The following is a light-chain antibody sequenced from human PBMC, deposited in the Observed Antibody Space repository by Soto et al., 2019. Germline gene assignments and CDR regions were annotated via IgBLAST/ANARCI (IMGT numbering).Light chain of an antibody. CDR3: AAWDDSLNGVV. J-gene: IGLJ2*01. Sequence: QSVLTQPPSASGTPGQRVTISCSGSSSNIGSNTVNWYQQVPGTAPKLLMYGNNQRPSGVPDRFSGSRSGTSASLAISGVQSDDEADYDCAAWDDSLNGVVFGGGTKVTVL. CDR2: GNN. CDR1: SSNIGSNT. V-gene: IGLV1-44*01.